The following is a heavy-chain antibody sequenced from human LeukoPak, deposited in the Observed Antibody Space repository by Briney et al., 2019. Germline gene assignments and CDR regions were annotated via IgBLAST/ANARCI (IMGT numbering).Heavy chain of an antibody. Sequence: GGSQRLSCAASGFTFSSYSMNWVRQAPGKGLEWVSYISSSSTNIYYAESVKGRFTISRDNAKNSLYLQMNSLRAEDTAVYYCAKDPSAAGTFDYWGQGTLVTVSS. V-gene: IGHV3-48*01. CDR3: AKDPSAAGTFDY. CDR1: GFTFSSYS. J-gene: IGHJ4*02. CDR2: ISSSSTNI. D-gene: IGHD6-13*01.